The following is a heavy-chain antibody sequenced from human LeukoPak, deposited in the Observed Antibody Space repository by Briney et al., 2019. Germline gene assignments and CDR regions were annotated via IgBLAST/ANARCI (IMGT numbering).Heavy chain of an antibody. CDR3: ARGGSYLSAFDI. D-gene: IGHD1-26*01. V-gene: IGHV3-53*01. CDR2: IYSGGST. J-gene: IGHJ3*02. CDR1: GFTVSSNY. Sequence: GLSLTLSCAASGFTVSSNYMSWVRQAPGSGLEWVSIIYSGGSTFYADSVKGRFTISRDNSKKTLYLQMNSLRAEDTAVYYCARGGSYLSAFDIWGQGTMVTVSS.